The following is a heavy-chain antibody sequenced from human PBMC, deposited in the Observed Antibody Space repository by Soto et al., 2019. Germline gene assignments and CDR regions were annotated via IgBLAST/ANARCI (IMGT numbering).Heavy chain of an antibody. CDR3: AQDLGAWFAP. CDR2: IIPIYGTP. Sequence: QVQLVQSGAEVKKPGSSVKVSCRASGGTLSGLSMNWMRQAPGQGLEWMGGIIPIYGTPSYPQKFQGRVTIIADKATSTVYMEMSRLTPDDTAVYYCAQDLGAWFAPWGQGTLVTVSS. D-gene: IGHD1-26*01. J-gene: IGHJ5*02. CDR1: GGTLSGLS. V-gene: IGHV1-69*06.